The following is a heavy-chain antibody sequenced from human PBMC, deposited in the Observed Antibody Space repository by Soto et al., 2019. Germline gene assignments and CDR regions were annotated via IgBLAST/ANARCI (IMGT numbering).Heavy chain of an antibody. J-gene: IGHJ6*02. CDR2: ISYDGSNK. D-gene: IGHD6-6*01. CDR1: GFTFSSYG. CDR3: AKAEYSSALYYYYYYGMDV. Sequence: GESLKISCAASGFTFSSYGMHWVRQAPGKGLEWVAVISYDGSNKYYADSVKGRFTISRDNSKNTLYLQMNSLRAEDTAVYYCAKAEYSSALYYYYYYGMDVWGQGTTVTVS. V-gene: IGHV3-30*18.